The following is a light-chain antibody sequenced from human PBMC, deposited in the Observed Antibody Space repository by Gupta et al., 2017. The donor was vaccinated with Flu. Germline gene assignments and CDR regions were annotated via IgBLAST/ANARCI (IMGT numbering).Light chain of an antibody. Sequence: PSSLSASVGDRLTITCRASHDISNYLAWYQQKPGQGPKLLISAASTLQSGVPSRFSGSRSGTDFTLTISSLHPEDVATYFCQRDNSAFLAFAGGTKLEIK. CDR1: HDISNY. CDR2: AAS. CDR3: QRDNSAFLA. J-gene: IGKJ4*01. V-gene: IGKV1-27*01.